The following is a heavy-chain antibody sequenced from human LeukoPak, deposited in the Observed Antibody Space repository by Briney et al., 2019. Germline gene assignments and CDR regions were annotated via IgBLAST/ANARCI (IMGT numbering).Heavy chain of an antibody. CDR3: AKISYDYIWGSYRYMDV. J-gene: IGHJ6*03. V-gene: IGHV3-23*01. CDR2: ISGSGGST. CDR1: GFTFSSYA. Sequence: LPGGSLRLSCAASGFTFSSYAMSWVRQAPGKGLEWVSAISGSGGSTHYADSVKGRFTISRGNSKNTLYLQMNSLRAEDTAVYYCAKISYDYIWGSYRYMDVWGKGTTVTVSS. D-gene: IGHD3-16*01.